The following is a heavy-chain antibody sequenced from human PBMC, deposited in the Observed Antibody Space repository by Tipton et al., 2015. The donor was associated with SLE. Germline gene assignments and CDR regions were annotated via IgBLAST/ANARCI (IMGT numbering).Heavy chain of an antibody. J-gene: IGHJ6*02. Sequence: TLSLTCTVSGGSVSGGGHYWSWIRQHPGRGLEWIGYIHNSGSTYYNPSLKSRVSISLDTSENQFSLRLSSVTAADTAVYYCTRGGFREPDDFYYGMDVWGQGTPVTVSS. CDR2: IHNSGST. CDR3: TRGGFREPDDFYYGMDV. V-gene: IGHV4-31*03. D-gene: IGHD3-10*01. CDR1: GGSVSGGGHY.